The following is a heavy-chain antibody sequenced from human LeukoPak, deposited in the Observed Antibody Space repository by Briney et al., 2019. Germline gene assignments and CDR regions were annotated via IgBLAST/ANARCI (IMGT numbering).Heavy chain of an antibody. Sequence: PSETLSLTCTVSGGSISSYYWSWIRQPAGKGLEWIGRVYTSGSTNYNPSLKSRVTMSVDTSKNQFSLKLSSVTAADTAVFYCARVAYSGCDYRGYFDYWGQGTLVTVSS. D-gene: IGHD5-12*01. CDR2: VYTSGST. CDR3: ARVAYSGCDYRGYFDY. J-gene: IGHJ4*02. V-gene: IGHV4-4*07. CDR1: GGSISSYY.